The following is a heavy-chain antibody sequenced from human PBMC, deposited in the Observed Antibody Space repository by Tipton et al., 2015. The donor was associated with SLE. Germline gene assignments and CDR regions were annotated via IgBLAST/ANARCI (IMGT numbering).Heavy chain of an antibody. J-gene: IGHJ2*01. CDR2: IYHSGST. CDR1: GGSISSSNW. Sequence: TLSLTCAVSGGSISSSNWWSWVRQPPGKGLEWIGEIYHSGSTNYNPSLKSRVTISVDKSKNQFSLKLSSVTAADTAVYYCARNKYSSDPWYFDLWGRGTLVTVSS. V-gene: IGHV4-4*02. D-gene: IGHD6-19*01. CDR3: ARNKYSSDPWYFDL.